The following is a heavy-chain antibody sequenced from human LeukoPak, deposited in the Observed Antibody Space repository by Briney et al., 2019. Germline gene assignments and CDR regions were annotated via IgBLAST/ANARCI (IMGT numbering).Heavy chain of an antibody. J-gene: IGHJ3*02. Sequence: ASVKVSCKAYRYTFTSYYMHWVRQAPGQGLESMGIINPSGGSTSYAQKFRGRVTMTRDTSTSTVYMELSSLRSEDTAVYYCARVERTDAFDIWGQGTMVTVSS. CDR1: RYTFTSYY. CDR3: ARVERTDAFDI. CDR2: INPSGGST. V-gene: IGHV1-46*01. D-gene: IGHD5-24*01.